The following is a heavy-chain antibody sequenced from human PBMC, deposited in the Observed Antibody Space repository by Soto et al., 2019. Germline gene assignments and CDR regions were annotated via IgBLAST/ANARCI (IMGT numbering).Heavy chain of an antibody. V-gene: IGHV3-11*01. CDR1: GFSFSLRY. CDR2: ISPGGDNI. J-gene: IGHJ4*02. Sequence: VELVESGGGFVKPGGSLRLSCAASGFSFSLRYMSWIRQSPGRGLEWVSYISPGGDNIQYADFVKGRFTISRDNPKDSLYLQMNCLRVEDTAVYYCVTETQWHFDDWGQGTLVTVSS. D-gene: IGHD2-8*01. CDR3: VTETQWHFDD.